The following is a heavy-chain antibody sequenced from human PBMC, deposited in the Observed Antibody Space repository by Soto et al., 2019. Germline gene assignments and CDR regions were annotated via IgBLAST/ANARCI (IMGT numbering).Heavy chain of an antibody. D-gene: IGHD4-17*01. V-gene: IGHV5-10-1*01. Sequence: GESLKISCKGSGYSFTSYWISWVRQMPGKGLEWMGRIDPSDSYTNYSPSFQGHVTISADKSISTAYLQWSSLKASDTAMYYCARRVYGDLSYYYGMDVWGQGTTVTVSS. CDR2: IDPSDSYT. J-gene: IGHJ6*02. CDR3: ARRVYGDLSYYYGMDV. CDR1: GYSFTSYW.